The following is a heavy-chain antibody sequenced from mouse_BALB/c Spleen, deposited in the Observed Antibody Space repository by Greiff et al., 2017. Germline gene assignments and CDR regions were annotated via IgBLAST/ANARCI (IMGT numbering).Heavy chain of an antibody. CDR2: ITPSTGYT. V-gene: IGHV1-7*01. D-gene: IGHD1-1*01. Sequence: VQLVESGAELAKPGASVKMSCKASGYTFTSYWMHWVKQRPGQGLEWIGSITPSTGYTEYNQKFKDKATLTEDKSSSTAYMQLSSLKSEDSAVFYCARFITTVGDYWGQGTTLTVSA. CDR3: ARFITTVGDY. CDR1: GYTFTSYW. J-gene: IGHJ2*01.